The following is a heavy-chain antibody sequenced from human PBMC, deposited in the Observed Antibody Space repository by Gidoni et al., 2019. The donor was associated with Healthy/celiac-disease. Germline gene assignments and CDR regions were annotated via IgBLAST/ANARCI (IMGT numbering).Heavy chain of an antibody. Sequence: QVQLVQSVAEVKQPGSSVEVSCKASGGTFSSYAISWVRQAPGQGLEWMGGIIPIFGTANYAQKFQGRVTITADKSTSTAYMELSSLRSEDTAVYYCARGGMATISAEYFQHWGQGTLVTVSS. CDR3: ARGGMATISAEYFQH. D-gene: IGHD5-12*01. V-gene: IGHV1-69*06. CDR1: GGTFSSYA. J-gene: IGHJ1*01. CDR2: IIPIFGTA.